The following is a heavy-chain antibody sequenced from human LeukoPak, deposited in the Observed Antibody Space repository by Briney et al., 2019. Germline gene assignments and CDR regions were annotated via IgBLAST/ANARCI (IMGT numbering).Heavy chain of an antibody. D-gene: IGHD2-2*01. CDR3: ARTRPPAGPQYYYGMDV. CDR1: GGYLNNYY. V-gene: IGHV4-4*09. CDR2: KYTTGSS. Sequence: SETLSLTCTVSGGYLNNYYWSWVRQPPGEGLEWIGDKYTTGSSNYSPSLMGRVTISEDMAQNQISLRLTSVTAADTAVYYCARTRPPAGPQYYYGMDVWSQGTPVTVSS. J-gene: IGHJ6*02.